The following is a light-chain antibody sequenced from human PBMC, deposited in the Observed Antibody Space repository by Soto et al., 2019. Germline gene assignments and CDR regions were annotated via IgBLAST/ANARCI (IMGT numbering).Light chain of an antibody. CDR1: SSNIGAGYH. V-gene: IGLV1-40*01. Sequence: QSVLTQPPSVSGAPGQRVTISCTGSSSNIGAGYHVHWYQQLPGTAPKLLIYGNSNRPSGVPDRFSGSKSGTSASLASTGLQAEDEADYYCQSYDSSLSGVVFGGGTKLTVL. CDR3: QSYDSSLSGVV. J-gene: IGLJ2*01. CDR2: GNS.